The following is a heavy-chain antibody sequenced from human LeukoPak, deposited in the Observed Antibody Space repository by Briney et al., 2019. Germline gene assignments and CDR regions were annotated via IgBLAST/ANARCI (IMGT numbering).Heavy chain of an antibody. J-gene: IGHJ4*02. CDR3: ARGPPESTTSDY. CDR1: GYIFTSYD. D-gene: IGHD2-2*01. V-gene: IGHV1-8*01. CDR2: LRPASGSS. Sequence: ASVKVSFKASGYIFTSYDISWVRQAAGQGLEWIGWLRPASGSSGYAQKFQGRVTMTRSTSTRTAYMELRRLTSEDTAVYYCARGPPESTTSDYRGQGTLVTVSS.